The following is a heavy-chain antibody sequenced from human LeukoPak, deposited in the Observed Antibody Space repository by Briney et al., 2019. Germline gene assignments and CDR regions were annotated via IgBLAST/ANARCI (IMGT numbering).Heavy chain of an antibody. CDR3: TTDPGGITIFGVVIKRDHY. CDR1: GFTFSDYY. V-gene: IGHV3-11*01. D-gene: IGHD3-3*01. J-gene: IGHJ4*02. CDR2: ISSSGSTI. Sequence: GGSLRLSCAASGFTFSDYYMSWIRQAPGKGLEWVSYISSSGSTIYYADSVKGRFTISRDNAKNSLYLQMNSLRAEDTAVYYCTTDPGGITIFGVVIKRDHYWGQGTLVTVSS.